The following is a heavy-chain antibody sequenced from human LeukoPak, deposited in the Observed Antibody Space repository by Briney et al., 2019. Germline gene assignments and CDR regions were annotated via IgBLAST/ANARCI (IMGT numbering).Heavy chain of an antibody. Sequence: GGSLRLSCAVSGLSFSNYWMHWVRQAPGKGLVWVARTNLHGTTVDYADSVKGRFTISRDNAKNTLFLQMNSLRAEDTAVYDCASGYTYVRLGDHWGQGTLVTVSS. CDR3: ASGYTYVRLGDH. CDR2: TNLHGTTV. J-gene: IGHJ4*02. D-gene: IGHD5-18*01. V-gene: IGHV3-74*01. CDR1: GLSFSNYW.